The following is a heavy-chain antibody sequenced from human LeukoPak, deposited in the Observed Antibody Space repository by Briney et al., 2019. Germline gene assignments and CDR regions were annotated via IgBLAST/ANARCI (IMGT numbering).Heavy chain of an antibody. V-gene: IGHV3-11*01. CDR1: GFTFSDYN. CDR2: ISSSGSTI. Sequence: GGSLRLSCAASGFTFSDYNMSWIRQAPGKGLEWVSYISSSGSTIYYADSVKGRFAISRDNAKNSLYLQMNSLRAEDTAVYYCATTAMADYGMDVWGQGTTVTVSS. J-gene: IGHJ6*02. CDR3: ATTAMADYGMDV. D-gene: IGHD5-18*01.